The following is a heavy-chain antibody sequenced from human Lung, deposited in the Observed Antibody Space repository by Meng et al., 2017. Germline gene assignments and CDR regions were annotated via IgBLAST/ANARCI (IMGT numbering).Heavy chain of an antibody. Sequence: QVQLVESGVGLVKRGGSRRLSSASSGFTFSDYYMSWIRQAAGKGLEWVSYISSSGSNIYYADSVKSRFTISSDNAKNTLYLKMNSLRAEDKAVYYCARDISGPVGYFDYWGQGTLVTVSS. D-gene: IGHD1-20*01. CDR3: ARDISGPVGYFDY. V-gene: IGHV3-11*01. CDR1: GFTFSDYY. J-gene: IGHJ4*02. CDR2: ISSSGSNI.